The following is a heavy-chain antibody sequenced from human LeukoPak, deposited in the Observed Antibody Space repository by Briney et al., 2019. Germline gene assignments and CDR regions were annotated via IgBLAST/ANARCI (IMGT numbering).Heavy chain of an antibody. D-gene: IGHD6-19*01. Sequence: ASVKLSCTASGYTFTGYYMHWVRQAPGQGLEWMGWINPDSGGTNYAQTVQGRVTMTRDTSISTAYMEPSRLTSDDTAVYYCARDSRVSTGWPYYCDYWGQGTLVTVSS. CDR1: GYTFTGYY. CDR2: INPDSGGT. V-gene: IGHV1-2*02. CDR3: ARDSRVSTGWPYYCDY. J-gene: IGHJ4*02.